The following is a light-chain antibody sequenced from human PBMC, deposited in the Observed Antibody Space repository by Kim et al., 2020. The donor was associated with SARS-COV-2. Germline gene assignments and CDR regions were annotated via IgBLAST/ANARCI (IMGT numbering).Light chain of an antibody. J-gene: IGLJ2*01. CDR1: SSNIGSHT. CDR3: AAWDDTLNGQV. V-gene: IGLV1-44*01. Sequence: ELTQPPSASGSPGQRVTISCSGSSSNIGSHTVNWYQQLPGTAPKVVIYGDNQRPSGVPDRFSGSKSGTSASLAISGLQSEDEADYHCAAWDDTLNGQVFGGGTQLTVL. CDR2: GDN.